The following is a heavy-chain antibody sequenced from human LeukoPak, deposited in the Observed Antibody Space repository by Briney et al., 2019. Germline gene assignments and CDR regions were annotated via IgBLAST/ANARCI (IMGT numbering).Heavy chain of an antibody. J-gene: IGHJ4*02. V-gene: IGHV1-69-2*01. Sequence: ASVKISCKVSGYTFTDYYMHWVQQAPGKGLEWMGLVDPEDGETIYAEKFQGRVTITTDESTSTAYMELSSLRSEDTAVYYCARVNSSGWYGNGYFDYWGQGTLVTVSS. CDR1: GYTFTDYY. CDR3: ARVNSSGWYGNGYFDY. CDR2: VDPEDGET. D-gene: IGHD6-19*01.